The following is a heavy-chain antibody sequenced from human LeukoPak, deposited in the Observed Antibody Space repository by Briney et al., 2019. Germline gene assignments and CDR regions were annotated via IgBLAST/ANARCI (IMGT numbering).Heavy chain of an antibody. CDR3: ARRRSSVSSFDP. Sequence: SETLSLTCTVSGGSISSSSYYWGWIRQPPGQGLEWIGIIYYSGSTYYNPSLKSRVTISVDTSKNQFSLKLSSVTAADTAVYYCARRRSSVSSFDPWGQGTLVTVSS. CDR2: IYYSGST. V-gene: IGHV4-39*01. CDR1: GGSISSSSYY. D-gene: IGHD4-11*01. J-gene: IGHJ5*02.